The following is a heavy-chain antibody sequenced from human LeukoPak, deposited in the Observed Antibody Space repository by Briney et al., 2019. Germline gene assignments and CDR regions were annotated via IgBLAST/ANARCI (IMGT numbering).Heavy chain of an antibody. CDR1: GYTFTSYG. D-gene: IGHD3/OR15-3a*01. CDR3: ARGTVDLNWFDP. CDR2: ISAYNGNT. Sequence: ASVKVSCKASGYTFTSYGISWVRQAPGQGLEWMGWISAYNGNTNYTQKLQGRVTMTTDTSTSTAYLELRSLRSDDTAVYYCARGTVDLNWFDPWGQGTLVTVSS. J-gene: IGHJ5*02. V-gene: IGHV1-18*01.